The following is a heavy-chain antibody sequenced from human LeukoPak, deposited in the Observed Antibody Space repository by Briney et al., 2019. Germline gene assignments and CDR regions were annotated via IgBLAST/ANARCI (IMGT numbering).Heavy chain of an antibody. V-gene: IGHV3-7*01. CDR3: AKGGSTSSWFWVD. D-gene: IGHD6-13*01. J-gene: IGHJ4*02. CDR2: IKKDGSEK. CDR1: GFTFSASW. Sequence: GGSLRLSCAASGFTFSASWMTWVRQAPGKGPEWVANIKKDGSEKYYVDSVKGRFTISRDNAERSLFLQMNSLTAEGTAVYYCAKGGSTSSWFWVDWGQGTLVTVSS.